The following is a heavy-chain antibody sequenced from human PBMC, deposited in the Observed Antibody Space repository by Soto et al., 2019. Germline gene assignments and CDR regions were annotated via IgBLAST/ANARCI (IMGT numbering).Heavy chain of an antibody. D-gene: IGHD6-19*01. J-gene: IGHJ4*02. CDR3: ARRSGHDSSGWYYFDY. V-gene: IGHV4-4*07. CDR2: IYPTGST. Sequence: EPLSITCTVSGGCIRGYDWSWIRQPAGKGLEWLGRIYPTGSTNYNPSLKGRVTMSVDTSKNQFSLNLTSVTAADTAMYYCARRSGHDSSGWYYFDYWGQGTLVTVSS. CDR1: GGCIRGYD.